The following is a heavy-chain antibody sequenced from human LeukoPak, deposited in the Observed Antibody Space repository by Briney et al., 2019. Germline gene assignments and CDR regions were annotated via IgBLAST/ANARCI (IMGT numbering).Heavy chain of an antibody. V-gene: IGHV1-3*01. Sequence: ASVKVSCKASGYTFTSYAMHWGRQAPGQRLEWMGWINAGNGNTKYSQKFQGRVTITRDTSASTAYMELSSLRSEDTAVYYCARPYGSGSFRGWFDPWGQGTLVTVSS. J-gene: IGHJ5*02. CDR3: ARPYGSGSFRGWFDP. CDR1: GYTFTSYA. CDR2: INAGNGNT. D-gene: IGHD3-10*01.